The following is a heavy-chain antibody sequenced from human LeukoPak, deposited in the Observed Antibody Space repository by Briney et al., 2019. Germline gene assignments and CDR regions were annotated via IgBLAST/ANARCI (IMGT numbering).Heavy chain of an antibody. D-gene: IGHD2-21*01. CDR2: IIHSGST. V-gene: IGHV4-34*12. CDR3: ARVYPPFAIVAHYFDY. J-gene: IGHJ4*02. CDR1: GGSFSGYY. Sequence: SDTLSLTCAVYGGSFSGYYWSWIRQPPGKGLEWIGEIIHSGSTNYNPSLKSRVTISVDTSKNQFSLKLSSVTAADTAVYYCARVYPPFAIVAHYFDYWGQGTLVTVSS.